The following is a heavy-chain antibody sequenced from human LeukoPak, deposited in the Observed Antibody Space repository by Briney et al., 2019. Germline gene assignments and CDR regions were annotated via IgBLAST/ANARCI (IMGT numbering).Heavy chain of an antibody. Sequence: GASVKVSCKASGYTFTGYYMHWVRQAPGQGLEWMGWINPNSGGTNYAQKFQGRVTMTRDTSISTAYMELSRLRSDDTAVYYCARERGHDNNWINSKGAFDIWGQGTMVTVSS. D-gene: IGHD1/OR15-1a*01. CDR3: ARERGHDNNWINSKGAFDI. CDR1: GYTFTGYY. CDR2: INPNSGGT. V-gene: IGHV1-2*02. J-gene: IGHJ3*02.